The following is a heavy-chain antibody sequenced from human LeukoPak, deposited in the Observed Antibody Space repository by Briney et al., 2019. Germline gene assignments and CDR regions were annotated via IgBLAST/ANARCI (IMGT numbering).Heavy chain of an antibody. CDR3: AKDVGYCSGGSCYTFQH. CDR1: GFTFSSYA. Sequence: PGGSLRLSCAASGFTFSSYAMSWVRQAPGKGLEWVSAISGSGGSTYYADSVKGRFTISRDNSKNTLYLQMNSLRAEDTAVYYCAKDVGYCSGGSCYTFQHWGQGTLVTVSS. CDR2: ISGSGGST. V-gene: IGHV3-23*01. J-gene: IGHJ1*01. D-gene: IGHD2-15*01.